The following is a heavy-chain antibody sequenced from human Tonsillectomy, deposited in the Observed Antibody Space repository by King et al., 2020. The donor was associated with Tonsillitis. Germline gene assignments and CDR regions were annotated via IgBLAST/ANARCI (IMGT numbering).Heavy chain of an antibody. Sequence: QLVQSGAEVKSPGESLRISCQGFEYSFDSYWISWVRQMPGKGLEWMGRIDPSDSYTDYSPSFQGHVTISVDKSIATAYLQWDSLKASDTAIYFCAKHHYRARRGFDPWGQGALITVSS. D-gene: IGHD3-16*02. J-gene: IGHJ5*02. CDR3: AKHHYRARRGFDP. V-gene: IGHV5-10-1*01. CDR1: EYSFDSYW. CDR2: IDPSDSYT.